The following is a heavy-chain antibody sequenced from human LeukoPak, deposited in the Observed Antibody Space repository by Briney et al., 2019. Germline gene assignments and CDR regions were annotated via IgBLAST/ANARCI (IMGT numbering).Heavy chain of an antibody. Sequence: SETLSLTCTVSGGSITSYYWSWLRQPPGKGLEWIGFIYYSGSTHYKSSLNSRVTISVDTSRNQFSLRLSSVTAADTAVYYCARHSGSSPHYFDYWGQGTLFTVSS. D-gene: IGHD1-26*01. CDR3: ARHSGSSPHYFDY. CDR2: IYYSGST. J-gene: IGHJ4*02. CDR1: GGSITSYY. V-gene: IGHV4-59*08.